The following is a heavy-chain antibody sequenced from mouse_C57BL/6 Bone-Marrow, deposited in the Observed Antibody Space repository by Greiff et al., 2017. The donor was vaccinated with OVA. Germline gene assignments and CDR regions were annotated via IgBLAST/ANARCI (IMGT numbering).Heavy chain of an antibody. CDR1: GYTFTSYW. D-gene: IGHD3-1*01. J-gene: IGHJ3*02. CDR2: IHPNSGSN. CDR3: ARSGAP. Sequence: QVQLQQPGAGLVKPGASVTLSCKASGYTFTSYWMHWVKQRPGQGLEWIGMIHPNSGSNNYNEKFKSKATLTVDKSSSTAYMQLSSLTSEDSAVYYCARSGAPWGQGTLVTVTA. V-gene: IGHV1-64*01.